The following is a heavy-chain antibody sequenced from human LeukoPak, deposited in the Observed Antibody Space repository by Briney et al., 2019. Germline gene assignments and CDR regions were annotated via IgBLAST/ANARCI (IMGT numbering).Heavy chain of an antibody. CDR1: GGSISSGGYS. V-gene: IGHV4-30-2*01. CDR3: ARGGGYSYGYGMFDY. J-gene: IGHJ4*02. Sequence: PSETLSLTCAVSGGSISSGGYSWSWIRQPPGKGLEWIGEINHSGSTNYNPSLKSRVTISVDTSKNQFSLKLSSVTAADTAVYYCARGGGYSYGYGMFDYWGQGTLVTVSS. CDR2: INHSGST. D-gene: IGHD5-18*01.